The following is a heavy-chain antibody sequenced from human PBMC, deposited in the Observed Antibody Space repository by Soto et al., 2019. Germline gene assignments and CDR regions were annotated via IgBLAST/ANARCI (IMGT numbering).Heavy chain of an antibody. J-gene: IGHJ4*02. V-gene: IGHV4-31*03. Sequence: QVQLRESGPGLVKPSQTLSLTCTVSGASISSGSYYWSWIRQLPGKGLEWIGYISNSGSTYYNPSLKSRGTISVDTSKNQFSLRVSSVTAADTAVYYCARAVYSNHVYWGQGTLVTVSS. CDR3: ARAVYSNHVY. CDR1: GASISSGSYY. D-gene: IGHD4-4*01. CDR2: ISNSGST.